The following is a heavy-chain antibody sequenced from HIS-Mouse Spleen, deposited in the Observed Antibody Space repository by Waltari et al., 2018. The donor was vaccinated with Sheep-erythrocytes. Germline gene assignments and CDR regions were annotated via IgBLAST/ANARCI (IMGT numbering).Heavy chain of an antibody. J-gene: IGHJ2*01. CDR2: ISWDGGST. CDR1: GFTFDDYA. V-gene: IGHV3-43D*03. D-gene: IGHD3-10*01. Sequence: EVQLVESGGVVVQPGGSLRLSCAASGFTFDDYAIPWFRQAPGKGLEWVSLISWDGGSTYYADSVKGRFTISRDNSKNSLYLQMNSLRAEDTALYYCAKDIRGLGDWYFDLWGRGTLVTVSS. CDR3: AKDIRGLGDWYFDL.